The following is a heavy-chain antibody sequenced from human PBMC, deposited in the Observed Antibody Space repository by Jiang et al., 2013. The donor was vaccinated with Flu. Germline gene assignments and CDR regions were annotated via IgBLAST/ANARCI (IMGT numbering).Heavy chain of an antibody. CDR2: IDPSDSYT. CDR1: SFTSYW. D-gene: IGHD2-2*03. CDR3: ARRDMDIEGNGMDV. J-gene: IGHJ6*02. Sequence: SFTSYWISWVRQMPGKGLEWMGRIDPSDSYTNYSPSFQGHVTISADKSISTAYLQWSSLKASDTAMYYCARRDMDIEGNGMDVWGQGTTVTASS. V-gene: IGHV5-10-1*01.